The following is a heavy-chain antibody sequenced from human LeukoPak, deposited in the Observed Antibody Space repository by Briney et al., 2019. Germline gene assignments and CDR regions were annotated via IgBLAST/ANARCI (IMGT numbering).Heavy chain of an antibody. CDR3: ARRDGYQSGIDY. J-gene: IGHJ4*02. V-gene: IGHV3-66*01. Sequence: GVLRLSCAASGFTVSSNYMSWVRQAPGKGLEWVSVIYSGGSTYYADSVKGRFTISRDNAKNSLYLQMNSLRAEDTAVYYCARRDGYQSGIDYWGQGTLVTVSS. CDR1: GFTVSSNY. D-gene: IGHD5-24*01. CDR2: IYSGGST.